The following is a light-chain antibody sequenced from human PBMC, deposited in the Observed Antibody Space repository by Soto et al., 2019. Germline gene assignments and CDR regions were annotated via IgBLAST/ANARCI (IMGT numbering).Light chain of an antibody. CDR1: RSDIGGDNY. CDR2: EVT. Sequence: QSALTQPPSASGSPGQSVTISCTGPRSDIGGDNYVSWYHRQPGKAPKLIIYEVTERPSGVPGRFSGSKSGDTASLTVTGLQAEDEGEYYCSSFAGSSNYIVFGGGTKVTVL. J-gene: IGLJ3*02. V-gene: IGLV2-8*01. CDR3: SSFAGSSNYIV.